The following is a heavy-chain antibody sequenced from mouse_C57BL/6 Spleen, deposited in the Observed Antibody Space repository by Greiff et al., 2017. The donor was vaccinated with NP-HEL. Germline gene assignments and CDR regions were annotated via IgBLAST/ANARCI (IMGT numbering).Heavy chain of an antibody. CDR3: SRVITRYY. V-gene: IGHV1S81*02. D-gene: IGHD6-1*01. Sequence: QVQLQQPGAELVKPGASVKLSCKASGYTFTSYWMHWVKQRPGQGLEWIGEINPSNGRTNYNEKFKSKATLTVDKSSSTAYMQLSSPTSEDSAVYYCSRVITRYYWGQGTTLTVSS. J-gene: IGHJ2*01. CDR1: GYTFTSYW. CDR2: INPSNGRT.